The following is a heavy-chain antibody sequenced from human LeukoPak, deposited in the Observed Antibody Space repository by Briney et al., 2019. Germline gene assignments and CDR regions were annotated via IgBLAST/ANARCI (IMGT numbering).Heavy chain of an antibody. Sequence: GGSLRLSCAASGFTVSSNYMSWVRQAPGKGLEWVSVIYSGGSTYYADSVKGRFTISRDNSKNTLYLQMNSLRAEDTAVYYCARDLAKDTLVRGVIPYWGQGTLVTVSS. CDR1: GFTVSSNY. CDR2: IYSGGST. CDR3: ARDLAKDTLVRGVIPY. V-gene: IGHV3-53*01. J-gene: IGHJ4*02. D-gene: IGHD3-10*01.